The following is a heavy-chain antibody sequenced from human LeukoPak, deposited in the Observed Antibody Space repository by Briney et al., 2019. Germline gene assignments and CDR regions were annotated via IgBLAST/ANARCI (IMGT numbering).Heavy chain of an antibody. CDR3: AREEGVRGVPLFDP. J-gene: IGHJ5*02. CDR1: GGSVSSGSYY. CDR2: IYYSGST. Sequence: KPSETLSLTCTVSGGSVSSGSYYWSWIRQPPGKGLEWIGYIYYSGSTNYNPSLKSRVTISVDTSKNQFSLKLSSVTAADTAVYYCAREEGVRGVPLFDPWGRGTLVTVSS. D-gene: IGHD3-10*01. V-gene: IGHV4-61*01.